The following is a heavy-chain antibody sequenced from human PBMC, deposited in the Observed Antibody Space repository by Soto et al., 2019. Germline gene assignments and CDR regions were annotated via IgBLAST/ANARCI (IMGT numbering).Heavy chain of an antibody. CDR3: ARVVVVVVAATSLSGWFDP. V-gene: IGHV4-30-2*01. D-gene: IGHD2-15*01. CDR2: IYHSGST. CDR1: GGSISSGGYS. Sequence: SETLSLTCAVSGGSISSGGYSWSWIRQPPGKGLEWIGYIYHSGSTYYNPSLKSRVTISVDTSKNQFSLKLSSVTAADTAVYYCARVVVVVVAATSLSGWFDPWGQGTLVTVSS. J-gene: IGHJ5*02.